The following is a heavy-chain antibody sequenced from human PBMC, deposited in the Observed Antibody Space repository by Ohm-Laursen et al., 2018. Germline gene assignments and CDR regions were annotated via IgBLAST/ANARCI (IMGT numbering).Heavy chain of an antibody. Sequence: SLRLSCAASGFTVSTNYMSWVRQAPGKGLEWVSVIYSGGSTYYADAVKGRFTISRDNSTNTLYLQLNSLRAEDTAVYYCARAMYCYDSSGYFPCADYWGQGTLVTVSS. CDR1: GFTVSTNY. CDR3: ARAMYCYDSSGYFPCADY. CDR2: IYSGGST. D-gene: IGHD3-22*01. V-gene: IGHV3-53*01. J-gene: IGHJ4*02.